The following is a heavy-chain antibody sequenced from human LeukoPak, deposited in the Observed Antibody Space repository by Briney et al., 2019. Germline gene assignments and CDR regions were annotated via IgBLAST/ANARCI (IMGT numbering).Heavy chain of an antibody. CDR1: GFTFSSYG. CDR2: ISYDGSNK. D-gene: IGHD3-22*01. J-gene: IGHJ4*02. Sequence: PGGSLRLSCAASGFTFSSYGMHWVRQAPGKGLEWVAVISYDGSNKYYADSVKGRFTISRDNSKNTLYLQMNSLRAEDTVVYYCAKDSSGSPGYWGQGTLVTVSS. CDR3: AKDSSGSPGY. V-gene: IGHV3-30*18.